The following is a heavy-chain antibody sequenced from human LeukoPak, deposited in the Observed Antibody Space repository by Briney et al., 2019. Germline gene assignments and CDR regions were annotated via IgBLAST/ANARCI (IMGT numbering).Heavy chain of an antibody. J-gene: IGHJ4*02. CDR3: ARGQQGMVDY. Sequence: SEILSLTCAVYGGSFSGYYWSWIRQPPGKGLEWIGEINHSGSTNYNPSLKSRVTISVDTSKNQSSLKLSSVTAADTAVYYCARGQQGMVDYWGQGTLVTVSS. CDR1: GGSFSGYY. D-gene: IGHD6-19*01. V-gene: IGHV4-34*01. CDR2: INHSGST.